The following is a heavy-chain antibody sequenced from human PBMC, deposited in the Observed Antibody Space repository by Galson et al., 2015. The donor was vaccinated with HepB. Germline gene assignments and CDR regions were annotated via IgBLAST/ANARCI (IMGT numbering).Heavy chain of an antibody. V-gene: IGHV3-23*01. J-gene: IGHJ4*02. CDR2: ISDSGGTT. CDR1: GFTLSSYA. Sequence: SLRLSCAASGFTLSSYAMSWVRQAPGKGLEWVSTISDSGGTTYYADSVKGRFTISRDNSKNTLYLQMNSLRAEDTAVYYCAKRSGDYWGQGTLVTVSS. CDR3: AKRSGDY. D-gene: IGHD1-26*01.